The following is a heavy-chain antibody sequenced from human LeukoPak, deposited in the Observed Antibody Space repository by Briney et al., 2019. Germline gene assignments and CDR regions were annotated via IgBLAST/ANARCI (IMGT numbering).Heavy chain of an antibody. D-gene: IGHD5-12*01. CDR2: INHSGST. CDR1: GGSISSSSYY. CDR3: ARHPGYSGYDLSYYYYGLDV. V-gene: IGHV4-39*01. J-gene: IGHJ6*02. Sequence: SETLSLTCTVSGGSISSSSYYWGWIRQPPGKGLEWIGEINHSGSTNYNPSLKSRVTISVDTSKNQFSLKLSSVTAADSAVYYCARHPGYSGYDLSYYYYGLDVWGQGTTVTVSS.